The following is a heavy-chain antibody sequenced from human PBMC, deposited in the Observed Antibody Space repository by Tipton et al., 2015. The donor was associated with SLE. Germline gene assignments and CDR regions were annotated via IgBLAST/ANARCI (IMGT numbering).Heavy chain of an antibody. V-gene: IGHV4-59*01. CDR3: ARGAVGVTPFDY. D-gene: IGHD1-26*01. CDR2: IFFTGST. J-gene: IGHJ4*02. CDR1: GGSLSSYY. Sequence: TLSLTCTVSGGSLSSYYWSWIRQPPGKGLEWIGFIFFTGSTDYNPSLQSRVTISVDTSENQFSLGLTSVTAADAAVYFCARGAVGVTPFDYWSQGTLVTVSS.